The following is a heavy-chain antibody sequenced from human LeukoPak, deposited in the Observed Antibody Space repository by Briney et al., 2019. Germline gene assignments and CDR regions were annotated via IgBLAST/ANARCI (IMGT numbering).Heavy chain of an antibody. Sequence: ASVKVSCKASGFTFKSYGISWVRQAPGQGLEWMGWISVYNGNTNYAQKLQGRVTMTTDTSANTAYMELRSLRSDDTAVYYCARVGVEGASCYDYWGQGTLVTVSP. V-gene: IGHV1-18*01. CDR2: ISVYNGNT. CDR3: ARVGVEGASCYDY. D-gene: IGHD2-2*01. CDR1: GFTFKSYG. J-gene: IGHJ4*02.